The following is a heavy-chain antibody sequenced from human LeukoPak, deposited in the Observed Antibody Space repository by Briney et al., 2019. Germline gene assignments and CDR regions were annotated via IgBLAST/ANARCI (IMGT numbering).Heavy chain of an antibody. CDR2: INPSGGST. Sequence: ASVKVSCKASGYTFTSYYMHWVRQAPGQGLELMGIINPSGGSTSYAQKFQGRVTMTRDTSTSTVYMELSSLRSEDTAVYYCYCWQWEHRGGSFDYWGQGTLVTVSS. CDR3: YCWQWEHRGGSFDY. CDR1: GYTFTSYY. D-gene: IGHD1-26*01. J-gene: IGHJ4*02. V-gene: IGHV1-46*01.